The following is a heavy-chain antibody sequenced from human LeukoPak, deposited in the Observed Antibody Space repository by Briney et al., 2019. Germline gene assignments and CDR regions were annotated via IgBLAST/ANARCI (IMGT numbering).Heavy chain of an antibody. J-gene: IGHJ3*02. D-gene: IGHD3-10*01. V-gene: IGHV3-21*01. Sequence: GGSLRLSCAASGFTFSSYSMNWVRQAPGKGLEWVSSISSSSSYIYYADSVKGRFTISRDNAKNSLYLQMNSLRAEDTALYYCARDPYYYNSGSFAAFDIWGQGTMVTVSS. CDR2: ISSSSSYI. CDR3: ARDPYYYNSGSFAAFDI. CDR1: GFTFSSYS.